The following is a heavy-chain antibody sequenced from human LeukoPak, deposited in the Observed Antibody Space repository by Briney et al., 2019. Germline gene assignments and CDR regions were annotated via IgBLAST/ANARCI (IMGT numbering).Heavy chain of an antibody. CDR1: GFTFSSYA. Sequence: GGSLRLSCAASGFTFSSYAMSWVRQAPGKGLEWVSAISGSGGSTYYADSVKGRFTISRDNSKNTLYLQMNSLRAEDTAVYYCAKSFSWFGDPENYYFDYWGQGTLVTVSS. CDR2: ISGSGGST. CDR3: AKSFSWFGDPENYYFDY. D-gene: IGHD3-10*01. V-gene: IGHV3-23*01. J-gene: IGHJ4*02.